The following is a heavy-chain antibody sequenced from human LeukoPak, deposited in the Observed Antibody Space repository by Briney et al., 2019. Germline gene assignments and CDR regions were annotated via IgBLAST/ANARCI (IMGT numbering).Heavy chain of an antibody. J-gene: IGHJ6*02. Sequence: GGSLRLSCAVSGLTFSSYEMNWVRQAPGKGLEWLSYINYNGESIYYADSVKGRFTVSRDNARGSLSLQMNSLRGEDTAVYYCARRATVTYHGMDVWGQGTTVTVSS. CDR2: INYNGESI. D-gene: IGHD4-17*01. V-gene: IGHV3-48*03. CDR3: ARRATVTYHGMDV. CDR1: GLTFSSYE.